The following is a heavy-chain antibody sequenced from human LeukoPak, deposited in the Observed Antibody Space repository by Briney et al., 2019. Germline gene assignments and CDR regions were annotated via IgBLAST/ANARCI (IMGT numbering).Heavy chain of an antibody. CDR3: AREDGYSYGYSGYYYYMDV. V-gene: IGHV3-7*01. Sequence: GGSLRLSCAAPGFTFSSYWMSWVRQAPGKGLEWVANIKQDGSEKYYVDSVKGRFTISRDNAKNSLYLQMNSLRAEDTAVYYCAREDGYSYGYSGYYYYMDVWGKGTTVTVSS. J-gene: IGHJ6*03. CDR2: IKQDGSEK. CDR1: GFTFSSYW. D-gene: IGHD5-18*01.